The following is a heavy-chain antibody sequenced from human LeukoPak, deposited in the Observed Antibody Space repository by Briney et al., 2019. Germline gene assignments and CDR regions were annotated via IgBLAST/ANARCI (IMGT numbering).Heavy chain of an antibody. CDR1: GITVTDYF. J-gene: IGHJ5*02. CDR3: ARGWWGTDYGWTNWFDP. D-gene: IGHD4-17*01. Sequence: ASVKVSCKASGITVTDYFIHWVRQAPGQGLEWMGKINPSGGSTNYAQKFQGRVTMTRDTSTSTVYMELSSLRSDDTAVYYCARGWWGTDYGWTNWFDPWGQGTLVTVSS. V-gene: IGHV1-46*01. CDR2: INPSGGST.